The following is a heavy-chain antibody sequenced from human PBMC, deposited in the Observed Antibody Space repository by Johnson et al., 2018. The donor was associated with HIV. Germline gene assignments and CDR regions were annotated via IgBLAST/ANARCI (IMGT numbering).Heavy chain of an antibody. D-gene: IGHD2-15*01. CDR1: GFTFSSYW. CDR2: IKQDGSEK. CDR3: ARDGRYCSGVSCPDAFDI. Sequence: VQLVESGGGLVQPGGSLRLSCAASGFTFSSYWMSWVRQAPGKGLEWVANIKQDGSEKYFVDSVKGRFTISRDNAKNSLYLQMNSLRAEDTAVYYCARDGRYCSGVSCPDAFDIWGQGTMVTVSS. J-gene: IGHJ3*02. V-gene: IGHV3-7*01.